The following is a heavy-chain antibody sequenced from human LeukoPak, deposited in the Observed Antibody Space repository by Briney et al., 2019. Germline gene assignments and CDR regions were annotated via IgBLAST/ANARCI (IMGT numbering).Heavy chain of an antibody. D-gene: IGHD6-13*01. Sequence: ASVKVSCKASGGTFSSYAISWVRQAPGQGLEWMGGIIPIFGTANYAQKFQGRVTITADESTSTAYMELSSLRSEDTAVYYCARTGYSSSWYGRGYYMDVWGKGTTVTVSS. CDR1: GGTFSSYA. CDR3: ARTGYSSSWYGRGYYMDV. V-gene: IGHV1-69*13. J-gene: IGHJ6*03. CDR2: IIPIFGTA.